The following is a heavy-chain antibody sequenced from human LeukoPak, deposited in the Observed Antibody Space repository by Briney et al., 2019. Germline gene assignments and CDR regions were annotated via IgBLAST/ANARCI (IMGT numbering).Heavy chain of an antibody. J-gene: IGHJ4*02. CDR2: INRDGSST. CDR1: GFTFSRYW. Sequence: GGSLRLSCTASGFTFSRYWMHWVRQDPGKGLVWVSRINRDGSSTTYADSVKGRFTISRDTSKNTLYLQMNSLRAEDTAVYHCVRGSTSDWYPADYWGQGTLVTVSS. V-gene: IGHV3-74*01. CDR3: VRGSTSDWYPADY. D-gene: IGHD6-19*01.